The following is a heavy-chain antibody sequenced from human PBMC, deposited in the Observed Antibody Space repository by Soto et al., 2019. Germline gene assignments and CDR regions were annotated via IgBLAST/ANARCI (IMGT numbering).Heavy chain of an antibody. CDR2: ISAYNGNT. D-gene: IGHD3-3*01. V-gene: IGHV1-18*01. J-gene: IGHJ6*02. CDR3: ARDGNYDFWSCYLSHLAYSGIDI. Sequence: ASVKVSCKASGYTFTSYSLHWARQAPGQRLEWMGWISAYNGNTNYAQKLQGRVTMTTDTSTSTAYMELRSLRSDDTAVYYCARDGNYDFWSCYLSHLAYSGIDIRAQHTTVTFS. CDR1: GYTFTSYS.